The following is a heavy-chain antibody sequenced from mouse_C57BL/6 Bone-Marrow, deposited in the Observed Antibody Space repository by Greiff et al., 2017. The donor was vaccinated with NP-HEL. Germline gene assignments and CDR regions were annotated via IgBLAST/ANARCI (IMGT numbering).Heavy chain of an antibody. V-gene: IGHV14-4*01. CDR2: IDPANGDT. CDR1: GFNIKDDY. Sequence: VQLKESGAELVRPGASVKLSCTVSGFNIKDDYMHWVKQRPEQGLEWIGWIDPANGDTEYASKFQGKATITADTSSTTAYLQLSSLTSEDTAVYYCTTGGSSPYAMDYWGQGTSVTVSA. J-gene: IGHJ4*01. CDR3: TTGGSSPYAMDY. D-gene: IGHD1-1*01.